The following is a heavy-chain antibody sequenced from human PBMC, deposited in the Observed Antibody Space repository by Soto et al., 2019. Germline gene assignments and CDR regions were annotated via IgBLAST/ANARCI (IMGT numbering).Heavy chain of an antibody. V-gene: IGHV4-4*07. CDR2: FFITGGT. Sequence: AETLSLTCSVSGSLTSVTKYYWAWIGQPAGKGLEWIGRFFITGGTKVNPSLGSRATMSLDASKNHFSLTLTSGTAADTAIYYCATSLAGKRENWFDPWGQGSLGTVS. J-gene: IGHJ5*02. CDR3: ATSLAGKRENWFDP. CDR1: GSLTSVTKYY. D-gene: IGHD6-19*01.